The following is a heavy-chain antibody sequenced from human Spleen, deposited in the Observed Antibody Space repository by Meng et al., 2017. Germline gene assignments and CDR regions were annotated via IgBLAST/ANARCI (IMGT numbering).Heavy chain of an antibody. CDR2: ISSSGSTI. CDR1: GFPLRRYE. V-gene: IGHV3-48*03. Sequence: GESPMISCASPGFPLRRYEMNWVRHAPGKGLEWVSYISSSGSTIYCADAVKGRFTTSRDNATNSLYLQRHSLRAEDTAVYYCARAFGWELRVRAEPRTDPDIWGQGTMVTVSS. J-gene: IGHJ3*02. D-gene: IGHD1-26*01. CDR3: ARAFGWELRVRAEPRTDPDI.